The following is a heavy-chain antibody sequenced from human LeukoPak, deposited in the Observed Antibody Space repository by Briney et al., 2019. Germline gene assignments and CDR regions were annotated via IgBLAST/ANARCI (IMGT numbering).Heavy chain of an antibody. V-gene: IGHV3-21*01. CDR1: GFTFSSYS. CDR3: ARAPGQLLSWYAFDI. D-gene: IGHD2-2*01. J-gene: IGHJ3*02. CDR2: ISSSSSYI. Sequence: GGSLRLSCAASGFTFSSYSMNWVRQAPGKGLEWVSSISSSSSYIYYADSVEGRFTISRDNAKNSLYLQMNSLRAEDTAVYYCARAPGQLLSWYAFDIWGQGTMVTVSS.